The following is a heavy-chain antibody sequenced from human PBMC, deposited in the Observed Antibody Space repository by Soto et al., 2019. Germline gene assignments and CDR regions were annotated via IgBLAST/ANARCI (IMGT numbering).Heavy chain of an antibody. Sequence: ASVKVSCKASGYTFTSYDINWVRQATGQGLEWMGWMNPNSGNTGYAQKLQGRVTMTRNTSISTAYMELSSLRSEDTAVYYCARGSFYDFWGGYYPYYFDYWGQGTLVTVSS. CDR2: MNPNSGNT. V-gene: IGHV1-8*01. J-gene: IGHJ4*02. CDR3: ARGSFYDFWGGYYPYYFDY. CDR1: GYTFTSYD. D-gene: IGHD3-3*01.